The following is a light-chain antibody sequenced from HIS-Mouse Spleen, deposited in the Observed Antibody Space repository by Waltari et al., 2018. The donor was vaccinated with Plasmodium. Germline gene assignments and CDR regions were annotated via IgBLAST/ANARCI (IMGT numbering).Light chain of an antibody. V-gene: IGKV3-15*01. CDR3: QQYNNWSFT. J-gene: IGKJ3*01. CDR2: GAS. Sequence: EIVMTQSPANLSVSPGERATLSCRASQSVSNNLAWYPQKPGQAPRLLIDGASTRATGIPARFNGSGSGTEFTLTISSLQSEDFAVYYCQQYNNWSFTFGPGTKVDIK. CDR1: QSVSNN.